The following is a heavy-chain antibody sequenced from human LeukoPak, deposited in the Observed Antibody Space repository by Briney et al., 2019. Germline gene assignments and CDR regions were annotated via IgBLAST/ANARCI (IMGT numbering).Heavy chain of an antibody. J-gene: IGHJ6*03. CDR1: GYTFTSYG. Sequence: ASVKVSCKASGYTFTSYGISWVRQAPGQGLEWMGWISAYNGNTNYAQKLQGRVTMTTDTSTSTAYMELRSLRSDDTAVYYCAREGCSGGSCYGDYYYYYMDVWGKGTTVTVSS. CDR2: ISAYNGNT. D-gene: IGHD2-15*01. V-gene: IGHV1-18*01. CDR3: AREGCSGGSCYGDYYYYYMDV.